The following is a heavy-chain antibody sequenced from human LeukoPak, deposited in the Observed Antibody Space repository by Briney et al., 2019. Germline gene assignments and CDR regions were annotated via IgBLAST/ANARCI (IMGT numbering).Heavy chain of an antibody. Sequence: GGSLRLSCAASGFTFSNYKMNWDRQTPGRGLEWVSSISSSSSHIYYADSVKGRFTISRDNANNSLFLQMNSLRAEDTAVYYCARVVPAAPVDYWGQGTLVTVSS. CDR2: ISSSSSHI. CDR3: ARVVPAAPVDY. D-gene: IGHD2-2*01. J-gene: IGHJ4*02. V-gene: IGHV3-21*04. CDR1: GFTFSNYK.